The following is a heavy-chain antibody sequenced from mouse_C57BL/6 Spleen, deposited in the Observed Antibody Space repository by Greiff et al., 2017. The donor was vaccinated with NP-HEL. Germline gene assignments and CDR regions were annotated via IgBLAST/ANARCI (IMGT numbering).Heavy chain of an antibody. J-gene: IGHJ3*01. CDR3: ASRDYYGSSPWFAY. CDR1: GYTFTDYN. V-gene: IGHV1-18*01. D-gene: IGHD1-1*01. Sequence: EVQLQQSGPELVKPGASVKIPCKASGYTFTDYNMDWVKQSHGKSLEWIGDINPNNGGTIYNQKFKGKATLTVDKSSSTAYMELRSLTSEDTAVYYCASRDYYGSSPWFAYWGQGTLVTVSA. CDR2: INPNNGGT.